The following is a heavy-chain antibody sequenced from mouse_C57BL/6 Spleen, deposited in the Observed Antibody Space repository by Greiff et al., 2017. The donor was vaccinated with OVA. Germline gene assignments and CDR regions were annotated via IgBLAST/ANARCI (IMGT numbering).Heavy chain of an antibody. Sequence: VQLQQPGAELVKPGASVKMSCKASGYTFTSYWLTWVKQRPGQGLEWIGDIYPGSGSTNYNEKFKSKATLTVDTSSSTAYMQLSSLTSEDSAVYYCARERDWDVGYFDYWGQGTTLTVSS. CDR1: GYTFTSYW. D-gene: IGHD4-1*01. J-gene: IGHJ2*01. CDR3: ARERDWDVGYFDY. V-gene: IGHV1-55*01. CDR2: IYPGSGST.